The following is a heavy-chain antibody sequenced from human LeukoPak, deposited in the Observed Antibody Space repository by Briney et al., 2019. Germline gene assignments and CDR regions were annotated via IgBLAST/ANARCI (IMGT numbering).Heavy chain of an antibody. Sequence: SETLSLTCTVSGGSISSYYWSWIRQPPGRGLEWIGYIYYSGSTNYTPSLKSRVTMSVDMSTRQISQKLSSVTAADTAVYYCARGPRGYHNTGGQGTLVTVSS. D-gene: IGHD5-12*01. J-gene: IGHJ4*02. CDR1: GGSISSYY. CDR3: ARGPRGYHNT. CDR2: IYYSGST. V-gene: IGHV4-59*01.